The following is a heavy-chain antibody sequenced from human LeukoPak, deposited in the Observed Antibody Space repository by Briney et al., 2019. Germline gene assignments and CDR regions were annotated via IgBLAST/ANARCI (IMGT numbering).Heavy chain of an antibody. D-gene: IGHD3-10*01. CDR2: IYYSGSA. V-gene: IGHV4-59*01. Sequence: PSETLSLTCNVCGGSICSYYWSWIRQPPGKGLAWIGYIYYSGSANYNPSLKSRVTISVDTSKNQFSLKLRYVTAADTAVYYCARSYGSGSPCDLWGRGTLVSVSS. J-gene: IGHJ2*01. CDR3: ARSYGSGSPCDL. CDR1: GGSICSYY.